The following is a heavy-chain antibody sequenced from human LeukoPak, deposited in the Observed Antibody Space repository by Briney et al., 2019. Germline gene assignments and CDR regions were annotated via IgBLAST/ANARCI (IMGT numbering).Heavy chain of an antibody. Sequence: SVKVSCKASGGTFSSYAISWVRQAPGQGLEWMGGIIPIFGTANYAQKFQGRVTITTDESTSTAYMELSSLRSEDTAVYYCARGGTRSTSSPRYNWFDPWGQGTLVTVSS. CDR2: IIPIFGTA. CDR3: ARGGTRSTSSPRYNWFDP. J-gene: IGHJ5*02. D-gene: IGHD2-2*01. V-gene: IGHV1-69*05. CDR1: GGTFSSYA.